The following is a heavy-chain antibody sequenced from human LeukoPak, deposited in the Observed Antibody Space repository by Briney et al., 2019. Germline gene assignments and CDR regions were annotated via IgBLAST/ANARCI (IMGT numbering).Heavy chain of an antibody. CDR2: INPNSGGT. CDR1: GGTFSSYA. D-gene: IGHD5-18*01. J-gene: IGHJ4*02. CDR3: AREFRTTDGYSYGYYFDY. V-gene: IGHV1-2*02. Sequence: ASVKVSCKASGGTFSSYAISWVRQAPGQGLEWMGWINPNSGGTNYAQKFQGRVTMTRDTSISTAYMELSRLRSDDTAVYYCAREFRTTDGYSYGYYFDYWGQGTLVTVSS.